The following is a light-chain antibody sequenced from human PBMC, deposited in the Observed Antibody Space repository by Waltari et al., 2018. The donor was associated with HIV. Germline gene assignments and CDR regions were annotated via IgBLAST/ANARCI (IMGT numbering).Light chain of an antibody. V-gene: IGKV3D-15*03. Sequence: EIVMTQFRATLSVSPGERVSFSCRASESLGNNLAWYQHKPGQAHTLLIYGASIRTAGTPARFSGGGSGTDFTLTVTIVQSEDFAVYYCHQYKDWPVTFGQGTRLDIK. CDR3: HQYKDWPVT. CDR2: GAS. CDR1: ESLGNN. J-gene: IGKJ5*01.